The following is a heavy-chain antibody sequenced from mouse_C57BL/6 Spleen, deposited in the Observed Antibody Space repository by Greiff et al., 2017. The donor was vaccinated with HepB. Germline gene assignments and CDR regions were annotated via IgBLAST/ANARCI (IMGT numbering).Heavy chain of an antibody. Sequence: VQLQQPGAELVMPGASVKLSCKASGYTFTSYWMHWVKQRPGQGLEWIGEIDPSDSYTNYNQKFKGKSTLTVDKSSSTAYMQLSSLTSEDSAVYYCARRVEYYSNYFDYWGQGTTLTVSS. D-gene: IGHD2-5*01. CDR1: GYTFTSYW. CDR3: ARRVEYYSNYFDY. V-gene: IGHV1-69*01. J-gene: IGHJ2*01. CDR2: IDPSDSYT.